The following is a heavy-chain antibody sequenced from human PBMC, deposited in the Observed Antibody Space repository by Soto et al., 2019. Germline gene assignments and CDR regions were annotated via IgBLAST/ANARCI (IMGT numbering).Heavy chain of an antibody. CDR1: GGSISSGGYY. Sequence: QVQLQESGPGLVKPSQTLCLTCTVSGGSISSGGYYWSWSRQHPGKGLEWIGYIYYSGSTYYNPSLKRRVTISVDTSKNQFSLKLSSVTAADTAVYYCARSIEELAVAGTVWFDPWGQGTLVTVSS. CDR3: ARSIEELAVAGTVWFDP. CDR2: IYYSGST. D-gene: IGHD6-19*01. V-gene: IGHV4-31*03. J-gene: IGHJ5*02.